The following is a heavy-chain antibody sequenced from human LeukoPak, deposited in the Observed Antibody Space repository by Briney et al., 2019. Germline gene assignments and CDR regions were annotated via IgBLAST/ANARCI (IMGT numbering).Heavy chain of an antibody. Sequence: SVSLSCTASGGTFSSYAISWVRQAPGQGLEWMGRIIPILGIANYAQKFQGRVTITADKSTSTAYMELSSLRSEDTAVYYCARVAAGSSGFDYWGQGTLVTVSS. V-gene: IGHV1-69*04. CDR3: ARVAAGSSGFDY. CDR2: IIPILGIA. CDR1: GGTFSSYA. D-gene: IGHD6-19*01. J-gene: IGHJ4*02.